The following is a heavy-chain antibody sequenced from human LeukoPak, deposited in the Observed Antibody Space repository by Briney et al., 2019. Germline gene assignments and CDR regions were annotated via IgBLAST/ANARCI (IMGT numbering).Heavy chain of an antibody. CDR3: AREAGYYDSSGYFPGWFDP. Sequence: SETLSLTCTASGGSISSYYWSWIRQPAGKGLEWIGRIYTSGSTNYNPSLKSRVTMSVDTSKNQFSLKLSSVAAADTAVYYCAREAGYYDSSGYFPGWFDPWGQGTLVTVSS. CDR1: GGSISSYY. V-gene: IGHV4-4*07. J-gene: IGHJ5*02. CDR2: IYTSGST. D-gene: IGHD3-22*01.